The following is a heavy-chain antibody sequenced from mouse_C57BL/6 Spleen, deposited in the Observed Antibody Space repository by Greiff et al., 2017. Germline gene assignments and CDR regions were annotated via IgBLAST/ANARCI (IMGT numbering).Heavy chain of an antibody. CDR1: GYTFTSYW. J-gene: IGHJ3*01. D-gene: IGHD1-1*01. CDR2: IPPNSGST. Sequence: QVQLQQSGAELVKPGASVKLSCTASGYTFTSYWMHWVKQRPGQGLEWIGMIPPNSGSTKYDPKFKGKATLTEDKSSSKAYLQLSSLTSEGSAVDYCASDGSGWDFAYWGQGTLVTVSA. V-gene: IGHV1-64*01. CDR3: ASDGSGWDFAY.